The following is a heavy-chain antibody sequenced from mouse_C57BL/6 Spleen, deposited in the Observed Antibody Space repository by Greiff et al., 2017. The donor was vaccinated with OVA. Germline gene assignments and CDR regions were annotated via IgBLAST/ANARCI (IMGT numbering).Heavy chain of an antibody. CDR2: IYPGDGDP. J-gene: IGHJ4*01. CDR3: ARGYAMDY. CDR1: GYAFSSSW. V-gene: IGHV1-82*01. Sequence: QVQLKQSGPELVKPGASVKISCKASGYAFSSSWMNWVKQRPGKGLEWIGRIYPGDGDPNYNGKFKGKATLTADKSSSTAYMQLSSLTAEDSAVYFCARGYAMDYWGQGTSVTVSS.